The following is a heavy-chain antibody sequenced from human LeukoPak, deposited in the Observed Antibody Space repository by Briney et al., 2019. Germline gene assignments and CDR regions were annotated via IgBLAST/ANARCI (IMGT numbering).Heavy chain of an antibody. Sequence: GGSLRLSCAASGFTFSNFEMNWVRQAPGKGLEWVSYISSSGSTIYYADSVKGRFTISRDNSKNTLYLQMNSLRSEDTAMYYCARRWFFDYWGQGTLVTVSS. CDR1: GFTFSNFE. D-gene: IGHD3-9*01. CDR3: ARRWFFDY. V-gene: IGHV3-48*03. CDR2: ISSSGSTI. J-gene: IGHJ4*02.